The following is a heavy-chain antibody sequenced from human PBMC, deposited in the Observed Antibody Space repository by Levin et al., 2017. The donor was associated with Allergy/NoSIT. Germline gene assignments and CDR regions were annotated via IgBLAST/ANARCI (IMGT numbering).Heavy chain of an antibody. J-gene: IGHJ6*02. CDR3: ARDGGCSSTSCYYPAYYYYYGMDV. D-gene: IGHD2-2*01. Sequence: LSLTCAASGFTFSSYWMSWVRQAPGKGLEWVANIKQDGSEKYYVDSVKGRFTISRDNAKNSLYLQMNSLRAEDTAVYYCARDGGCSSTSCYYPAYYYYYGMDVWGQGTTVTVSS. CDR1: GFTFSSYW. CDR2: IKQDGSEK. V-gene: IGHV3-7*01.